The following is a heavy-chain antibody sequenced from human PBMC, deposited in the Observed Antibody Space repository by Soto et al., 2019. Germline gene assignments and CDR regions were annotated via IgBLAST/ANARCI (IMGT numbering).Heavy chain of an antibody. CDR2: ISGSGGST. Sequence: GGSLRLSCAASGFTFSSYAMSWVRQAPGKGLEWVSAISGSGGSTYYADSVKGRFTISRDNSKNTLYLQMNSLRAEDTAVYYCAKDGREYCSSTSCPPFDYWGQGTLVTVSS. D-gene: IGHD2-2*01. CDR1: GFTFSSYA. V-gene: IGHV3-23*01. J-gene: IGHJ4*02. CDR3: AKDGREYCSSTSCPPFDY.